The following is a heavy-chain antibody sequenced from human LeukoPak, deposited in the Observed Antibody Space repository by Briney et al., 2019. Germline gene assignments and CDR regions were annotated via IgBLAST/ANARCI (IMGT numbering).Heavy chain of an antibody. CDR3: AKAPLRFLDHYYYIDV. CDR2: LSGSGSST. J-gene: IGHJ6*03. V-gene: IGHV3-23*01. CDR1: GFHFTNYA. D-gene: IGHD4-17*01. Sequence: PGGSLRLSCATSGFHFTNYAMSLVRQAPGKGLEWVSALSGSGSSTYYADSVKGRFTISRDTSNNTLYLQMSSLRVEDTALYYCAKAPLRFLDHYYYIDVWGKGTTVTV.